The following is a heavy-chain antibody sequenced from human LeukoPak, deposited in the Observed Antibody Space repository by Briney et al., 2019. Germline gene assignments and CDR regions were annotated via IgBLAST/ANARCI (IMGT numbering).Heavy chain of an antibody. CDR3: ASAAGPFDN. D-gene: IGHD6-13*01. CDR1: GFTFTNFA. V-gene: IGHV3-23*01. CDR2: ISGSGGRT. Sequence: GRSLRLSCAASGFTFTNFAMTWVRQAPGKGLEWVSSISGSGGRTNYADSVKGRFTISRDNSKNTLYLEMNSLRAEDTAVYYCASAAGPFDNWGQGTLVTVSS. J-gene: IGHJ4*02.